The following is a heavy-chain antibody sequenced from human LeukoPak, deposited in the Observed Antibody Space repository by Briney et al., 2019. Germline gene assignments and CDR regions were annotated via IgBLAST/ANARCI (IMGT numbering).Heavy chain of an antibody. Sequence: GGSLRLSCAASGFTVSSNYMSWVRQAPGKGLEWVSFIYSGGSTYYADSVKGRFTISRDNSKNTLYLQVNSLRAEDTAVYYCARTPIVVVIADDAFDIWGQGTMVTVSS. CDR1: GFTVSSNY. CDR2: IYSGGST. J-gene: IGHJ3*02. CDR3: ARTPIVVVIADDAFDI. V-gene: IGHV3-66*02. D-gene: IGHD2-21*01.